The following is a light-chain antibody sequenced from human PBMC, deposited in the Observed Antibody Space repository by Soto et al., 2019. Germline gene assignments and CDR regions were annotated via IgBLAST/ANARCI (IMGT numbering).Light chain of an antibody. Sequence: QSALTQPASVSGSPGQSITISCTGSISDVGTYNLVSWYQHHPGKAPKLMISEVVTRPSGVSNRLSGSKSGNTASLTISGLQAEDEADYYCCSYAGSSMFVFGGGTKLTVL. CDR1: ISDVGTYNL. CDR3: CSYAGSSMFV. J-gene: IGLJ2*01. V-gene: IGLV2-23*02. CDR2: EVV.